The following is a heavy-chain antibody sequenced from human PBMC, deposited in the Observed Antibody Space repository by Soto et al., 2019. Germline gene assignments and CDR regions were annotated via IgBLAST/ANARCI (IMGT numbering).Heavy chain of an antibody. J-gene: IGHJ4*02. CDR2: ISYDGSNK. V-gene: IGHV3-30*18. CDR1: GFTFSSYG. Sequence: QPGGSLRLSCAASGFTFSSYGMHWVRQAPGKGLEWVAVISYDGSNKYYADSVKGRFTISRDNSKNTLYLQMNSLRAEDTAVYYCAKEPRWASYYYDSSGYFDYWGQGTLVTVSS. D-gene: IGHD3-22*01. CDR3: AKEPRWASYYYDSSGYFDY.